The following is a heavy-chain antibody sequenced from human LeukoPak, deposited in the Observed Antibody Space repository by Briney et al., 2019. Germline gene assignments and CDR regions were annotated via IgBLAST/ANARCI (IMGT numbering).Heavy chain of an antibody. CDR1: GFTFSDSY. CDR3: GRGHWGLDY. V-gene: IGHV3-11*04. Sequence: GGSLRLSCAASGFTFSDSYMTWIRQAPGKGLEWVSYITNIGNSMEYVDSVKGRFTTSRDNSKNSLYLQMNSLRAEDTAVYYCGRGHWGLDYWGQGALVTVSS. J-gene: IGHJ4*02. D-gene: IGHD7-27*01. CDR2: ITNIGNSM.